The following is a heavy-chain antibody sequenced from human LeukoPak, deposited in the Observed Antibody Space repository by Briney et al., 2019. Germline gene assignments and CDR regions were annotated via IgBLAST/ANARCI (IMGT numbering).Heavy chain of an antibody. Sequence: ASVKVSCKASGGTFSSYAISRVRQAPGQGLEWMGRIIPILGIANYAQKFQGRVTITADKSTSTAYMELSSLRSEDTAVYYCASFKYDYVWGSYRTLDYWGQGTLVTVSS. V-gene: IGHV1-69*04. D-gene: IGHD3-16*02. CDR2: IIPILGIA. CDR3: ASFKYDYVWGSYRTLDY. J-gene: IGHJ4*02. CDR1: GGTFSSYA.